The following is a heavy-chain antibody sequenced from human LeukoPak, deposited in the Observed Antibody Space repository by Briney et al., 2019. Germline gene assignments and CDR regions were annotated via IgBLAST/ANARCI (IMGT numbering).Heavy chain of an antibody. Sequence: PSETLSLTCTVSSGSFRTYYWSWIRQPPGKGLEWIGYIFYNEGTSYNPSLKSRVTISVDTSNNQLSLKVNSVTAADTAMYYCVKSNSRYQPWTLDIWGRGTMVTVSS. D-gene: IGHD2-2*01. CDR2: IFYNEGT. CDR1: SGSFRTYY. J-gene: IGHJ3*02. V-gene: IGHV4-59*01. CDR3: VKSNSRYQPWTLDI.